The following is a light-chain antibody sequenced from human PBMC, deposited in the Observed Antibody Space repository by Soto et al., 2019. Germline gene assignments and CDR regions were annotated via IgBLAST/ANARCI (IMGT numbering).Light chain of an antibody. CDR1: SSNIGSNS. CDR3: GTWDTGLTTGNV. Sequence: QSVLTQPPSVSAAPGQKVTISCSGSSSNIGSNSVSWYQRLPGTAPKLLIYDNNKRPSGIPDRFSGSKSGTSATLGIAGLQTGDEADYYCGTWDTGLTTGNVFGTGTKVTVL. V-gene: IGLV1-51*01. J-gene: IGLJ1*01. CDR2: DNN.